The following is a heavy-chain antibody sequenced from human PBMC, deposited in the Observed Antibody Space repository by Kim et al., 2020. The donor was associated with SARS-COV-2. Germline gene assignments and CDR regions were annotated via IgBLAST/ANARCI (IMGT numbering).Heavy chain of an antibody. CDR2: ISYDGSNK. Sequence: GGSLRLSCAASGFTFSSYGMHWVRQAPGKGLEWVAVISYDGSNKYYADSVKGRFTISRDNSKNTLYLQMNSLRAEDTAVYYCASEGGDYVSDAFDIWGQG. V-gene: IGHV3-33*05. J-gene: IGHJ3*02. D-gene: IGHD4-17*01. CDR3: ASEGGDYVSDAFDI. CDR1: GFTFSSYG.